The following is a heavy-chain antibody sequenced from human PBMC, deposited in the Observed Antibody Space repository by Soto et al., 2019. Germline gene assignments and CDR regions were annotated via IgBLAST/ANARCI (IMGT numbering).Heavy chain of an antibody. CDR1: GGSISSGGYS. V-gene: IGHV4-30-2*01. J-gene: IGHJ4*02. Sequence: PSETLSLTCAVSGGSISSGGYSWSWIRQPPGKGLEWIGYIYHSGSTYYNPSLKSRVTISVDRSKNQFSLKLSSVTAADTAVYYCARVMMYYFDYWGQGTPVTVSS. CDR2: IYHSGST. D-gene: IGHD3-16*01. CDR3: ARVMMYYFDY.